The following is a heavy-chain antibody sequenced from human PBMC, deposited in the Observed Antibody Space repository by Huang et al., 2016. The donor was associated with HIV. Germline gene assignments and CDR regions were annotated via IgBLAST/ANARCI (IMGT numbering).Heavy chain of an antibody. J-gene: IGHJ4*02. V-gene: IGHV4-34*01. CDR1: GDSFSDFF. Sequence: HVRLDQWGAGLLKPSETLSLTCAVYGDSFSDFFWSWIRQSPGKGLEGIGEINHSGKTNYYPSLKSRVTIAVDTSKNQFSLKLRSVTVDDTSTYYCVRGRGTSWSFFDTWGQGSLVTVFS. D-gene: IGHD2-2*01. CDR2: INHSGKT. CDR3: VRGRGTSWSFFDT.